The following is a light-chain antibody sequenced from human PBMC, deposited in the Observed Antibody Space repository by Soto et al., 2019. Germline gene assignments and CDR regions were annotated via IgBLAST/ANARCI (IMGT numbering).Light chain of an antibody. V-gene: IGLV2-14*03. CDR1: SSDVGNYDY. CDR2: EVS. CDR3: TSHTTSSAVL. Sequence: QLVLTQPASVSGSPGQSITISCTGTSSDVGNYDYVSWYQQHPGKAPKLMIYEVSTRPSGVSIRFSGSKSGNAASLTISGLQAEDEADYYCTSHTTSSAVLFGGGTKVTVL. J-gene: IGLJ2*01.